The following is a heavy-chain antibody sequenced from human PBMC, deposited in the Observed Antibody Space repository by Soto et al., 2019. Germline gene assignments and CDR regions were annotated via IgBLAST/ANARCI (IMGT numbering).Heavy chain of an antibody. Sequence: EVQVVESGGVSVQPGGSLRLSCAASGFTFTSYWMHWVRQAPGKGLLWMSRIKGDETTSSYADSVKGRFTISRDNAKNTVYLQMNSLRAEDTAVYYCARGAFGSYYVDYWGQGTLVTVSS. CDR3: ARGAFGSYYVDY. CDR1: GFTFTSYW. V-gene: IGHV3-74*01. J-gene: IGHJ4*02. D-gene: IGHD3-10*01. CDR2: IKGDETTS.